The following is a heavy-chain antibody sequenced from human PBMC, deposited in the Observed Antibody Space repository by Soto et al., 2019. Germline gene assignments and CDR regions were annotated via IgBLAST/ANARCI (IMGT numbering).Heavy chain of an antibody. CDR1: GGSISSYY. V-gene: IGHV4-59*01. D-gene: IGHD6-13*01. Sequence: ASETLSLTCTVSGGSISSYYWSWIRQPPGKGLEWIGYIYYSGSTNYNPSLKSRVTISVDTSKNQFSLKLSSVTAADTAVYYCARGDSSSWPPGDYYYYYMDVWGKGTTVTVS. CDR3: ARGDSSSWPPGDYYYYYMDV. J-gene: IGHJ6*03. CDR2: IYYSGST.